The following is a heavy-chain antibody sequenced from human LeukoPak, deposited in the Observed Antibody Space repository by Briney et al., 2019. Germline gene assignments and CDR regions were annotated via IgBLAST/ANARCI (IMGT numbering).Heavy chain of an antibody. V-gene: IGHV3-21*04. D-gene: IGHD3-10*01. CDR3: AKDVKSGGHNWFDP. CDR1: GFTFSSYS. J-gene: IGHJ5*02. Sequence: AGGSLRLSCAASGFTFSSYSMNWVRQTPGKGLEWVSSISSSSSYIYYADSVKGRFAISRDNAKNSLYLQMNSLRAEDTAVYYCAKDVKSGGHNWFDPWGQGTLVTVSS. CDR2: ISSSSSYI.